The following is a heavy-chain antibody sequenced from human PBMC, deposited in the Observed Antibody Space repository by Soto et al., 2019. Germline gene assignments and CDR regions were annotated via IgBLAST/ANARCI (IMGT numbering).Heavy chain of an antibody. CDR2: INAGNGNT. V-gene: IGHV1-3*01. CDR3: ATRRVSSGYYYDNDAFHI. D-gene: IGHD3-22*01. Sequence: APVKVSCKASGYTLTSYAMHWVRQAPGQRLEWMGWINAGNGNTKYSQRFQGRVTTTRYTSARTAYMELISLRSEDTAVYYCATRRVSSGYYYDNDAFHICDQRPMVTVSS. J-gene: IGHJ3*02. CDR1: GYTLTSYA.